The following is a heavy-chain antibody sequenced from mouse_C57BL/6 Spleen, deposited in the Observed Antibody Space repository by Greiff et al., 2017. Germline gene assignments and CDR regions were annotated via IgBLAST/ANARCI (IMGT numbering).Heavy chain of an antibody. J-gene: IGHJ2*01. CDR1: GYTFTSYW. CDR2: IDPSDSET. CDR3: ARWLGYFDY. Sequence: VQLQQPGAELVRPGSSVKLSCKASGYTFTSYWMHWVKQRPIQGLEWIGNIDPSDSETRYNQKFKDKATLTVDKSSSTAYMQLSSLTSEDSAVYYCARWLGYFDYWGQGTTLTVSS. D-gene: IGHD3-3*01. V-gene: IGHV1-52*01.